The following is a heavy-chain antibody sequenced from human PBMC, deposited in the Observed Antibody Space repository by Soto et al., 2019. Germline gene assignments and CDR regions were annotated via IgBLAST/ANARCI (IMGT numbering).Heavy chain of an antibody. J-gene: IGHJ5*02. CDR3: ARHPHDYGNNWFDP. V-gene: IGHV4-31*03. CDR1: GGSISSGGYY. CDR2: IYYSGST. D-gene: IGHD4-17*01. Sequence: QVQLQESGPGLVKPSQTLSLTCTVSGGSISSGGYYWSWIRQHPGKGLEWIGYIYYSGSTYYNPSLKSRVTISVDTSKNQFSLKLSSVTAADTAVYYCARHPHDYGNNWFDPWGQLTLVTVSS.